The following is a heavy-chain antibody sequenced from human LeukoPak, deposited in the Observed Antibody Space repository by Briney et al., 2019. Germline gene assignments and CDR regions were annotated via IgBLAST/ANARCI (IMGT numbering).Heavy chain of an antibody. J-gene: IGHJ4*02. Sequence: RGSLRLSCAASGFTFSSYGMHWVRQAPGKGLEWVAVTSNDGSNKYYEDSVKGRFTVSRDNSQNTLYLQMNSLRAEDTAVYYCAKSRGSCGYDCYSDYWGQGTLVTVSS. CDR2: TSNDGSNK. V-gene: IGHV3-30*18. D-gene: IGHD2-21*02. CDR3: AKSRGSCGYDCYSDY. CDR1: GFTFSSYG.